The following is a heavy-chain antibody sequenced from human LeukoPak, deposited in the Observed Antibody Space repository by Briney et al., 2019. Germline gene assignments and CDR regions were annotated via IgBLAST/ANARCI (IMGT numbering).Heavy chain of an antibody. CDR2: IYWDDDK. CDR1: GFSLSTSGVG. J-gene: IGHJ5*02. Sequence: ASGPTLVNPTQTLTLTCTFSGFSLSTSGVGVGWIRQPPGKALEWLALIYWDDDKRYSPSLKSRLTITKDTSKNQVVLTMTNMDPVDTATYYCARTYYYGSGIGWFDPWGRGTLVTVSS. V-gene: IGHV2-5*02. CDR3: ARTYYYGSGIGWFDP. D-gene: IGHD3-10*01.